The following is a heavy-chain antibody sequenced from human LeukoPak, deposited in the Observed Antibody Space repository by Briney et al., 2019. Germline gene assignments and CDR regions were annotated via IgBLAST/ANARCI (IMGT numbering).Heavy chain of an antibody. V-gene: IGHV3-21*01. J-gene: IGHJ4*02. Sequence: GGSLRLSCAASGFTFSTYSMNWVRQAPGKELEWVSSISSSSSYIYYADSVKGRVTISRDNAKNSLYLQMNSLRAEDTAVYYCARGYYDTLTGPDYWGQGTLVTVSS. CDR3: ARGYYDTLTGPDY. CDR2: ISSSSSYI. D-gene: IGHD3-9*01. CDR1: GFTFSTYS.